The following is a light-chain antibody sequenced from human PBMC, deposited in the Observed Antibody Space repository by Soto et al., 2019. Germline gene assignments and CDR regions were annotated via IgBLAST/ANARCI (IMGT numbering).Light chain of an antibody. V-gene: IGLV2-14*01. J-gene: IGLJ1*01. Sequence: QSVLTQPASVSGSPGQSITISCTGTSSDVGGYNYVSWYQQHPGKAPKLMIYEVSNRPSGASNRFSGSKSGNTASLTISGLQADDEGDYYCSSYTSSSTLYVFGTGTKVTV. CDR1: SSDVGGYNY. CDR3: SSYTSSSTLYV. CDR2: EVS.